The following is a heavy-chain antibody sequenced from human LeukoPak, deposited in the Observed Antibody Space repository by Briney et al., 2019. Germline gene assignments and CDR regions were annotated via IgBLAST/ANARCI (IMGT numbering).Heavy chain of an antibody. CDR1: GYSFTSYW. D-gene: IGHD3-9*01. CDR3: ARQGPDVDILTGLSY. J-gene: IGHJ4*02. V-gene: IGHV5-51*01. Sequence: GESLKISCKGSGYSFTSYWIGWVRQMPGKGLEWMGIIYPGDSDTRYSPSFQGQVTISADKSISTAYLQWSSLKASDTAMYYCARQGPDVDILTGLSYWGQGTLVTVSS. CDR2: IYPGDSDT.